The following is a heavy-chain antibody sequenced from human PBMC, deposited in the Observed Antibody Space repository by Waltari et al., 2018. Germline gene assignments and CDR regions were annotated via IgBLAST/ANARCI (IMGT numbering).Heavy chain of an antibody. Sequence: ESGGGLVQPGGSLRLSCAASGFTFSSYSMNWVRQAPGKGLEWVSYISSSSSTIYYADSVKGRFTISRDNAKNSLYLQMNSLRAEDTAVYYCARELYSSGPDYWGQGTLVTVSS. D-gene: IGHD6-19*01. CDR1: GFTFSSYS. CDR2: ISSSSSTI. CDR3: ARELYSSGPDY. V-gene: IGHV3-48*04. J-gene: IGHJ4*02.